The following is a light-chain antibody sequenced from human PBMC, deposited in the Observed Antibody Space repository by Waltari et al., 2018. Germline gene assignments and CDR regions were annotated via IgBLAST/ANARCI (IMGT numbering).Light chain of an antibody. J-gene: IGKJ3*01. V-gene: IGKV3-15*01. CDR1: QSISSQ. CDR3: QQYHESPPIT. CDR2: GAS. Sequence: EIVITQSPATLSVSPGERATLSCRARQSISSQLAWDQQTPGQAPRLLIYGASTRATGIPARFSGSGSGTEFTLTISSLQSEDFAVYFCQQYHESPPITFGPGTKVDIK.